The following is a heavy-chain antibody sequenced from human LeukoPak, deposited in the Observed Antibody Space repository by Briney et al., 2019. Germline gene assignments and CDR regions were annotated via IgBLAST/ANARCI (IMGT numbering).Heavy chain of an antibody. D-gene: IGHD3/OR15-3a*01. Sequence: SETLSLTCTVSGGSISSYYWSWIRQTPGKGLEWIGNIFDSGDTNYNPSLQSRVTISVDTSKNQFSLKLSSVTAADTAVYYCARGGPGWFDPWGQGTLVTVSS. CDR3: ARGGPGWFDP. CDR2: IFDSGDT. CDR1: GGSISSYY. J-gene: IGHJ5*02. V-gene: IGHV4-59*01.